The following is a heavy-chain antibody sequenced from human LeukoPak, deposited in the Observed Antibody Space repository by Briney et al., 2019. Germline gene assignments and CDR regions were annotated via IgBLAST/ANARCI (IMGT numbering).Heavy chain of an antibody. Sequence: ASVKVSCKASGYTFTSHGFSWARQAPGQGLEWMGWVSVYTGNTNYAQKFQGRVTMTTDTSTSTAYMELRSLRSNDTATYYCARESSSGWYSGVDYWGQGTLVTVSS. V-gene: IGHV1-18*01. CDR2: VSVYTGNT. J-gene: IGHJ4*02. CDR1: GYTFTSHG. D-gene: IGHD6-19*01. CDR3: ARESSSGWYSGVDY.